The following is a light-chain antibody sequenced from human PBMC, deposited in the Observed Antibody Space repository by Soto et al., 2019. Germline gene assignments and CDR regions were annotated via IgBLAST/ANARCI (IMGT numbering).Light chain of an antibody. J-gene: IGLJ3*02. CDR3: AAWDDSLSGWV. Sequence: QSVLTQPPSASGTPGQRVTISCSGSSSNIGSNFVYWYQQFPGTAPKLLIYRNNQRPSGVPDRFSGSKSGTSASLAISGLPSEDEADYYCAAWDDSLSGWVFGGGTKRNVL. CDR2: RNN. V-gene: IGLV1-47*01. CDR1: SSNIGSNF.